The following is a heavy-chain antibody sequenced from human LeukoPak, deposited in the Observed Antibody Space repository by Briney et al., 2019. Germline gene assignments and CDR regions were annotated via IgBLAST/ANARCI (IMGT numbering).Heavy chain of an antibody. V-gene: IGHV3-30*03. D-gene: IGHD3-10*01. CDR1: GFTFSSYW. J-gene: IGHJ4*02. Sequence: GGSLRLSCAASGFTFSSYWMHWVRQAPGKGLEWVALISYDGSNKYSADSVKGRFTISRDNSKNTLYLQMNSLRAEDTAVYYCASDPGGVGYWGQGTLVTVSS. CDR3: ASDPGGVGY. CDR2: ISYDGSNK.